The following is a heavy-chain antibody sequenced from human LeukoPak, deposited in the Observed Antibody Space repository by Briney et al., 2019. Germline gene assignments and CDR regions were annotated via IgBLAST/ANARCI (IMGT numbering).Heavy chain of an antibody. CDR1: GYTFTGYY. CDR3: ARDGAGDTAMVSQYYYYMDV. Sequence: ASVKVSCKASGYTFTGYYMHWVRQAPGQGLEWMGWINPNSGGTNYAQKFQGRVTMTRDTSISTAYMELSRLRSDDTAVYYCARDGAGDTAMVSQYYYYMDVWGKGTTVTVSS. D-gene: IGHD5-18*01. J-gene: IGHJ6*03. CDR2: INPNSGGT. V-gene: IGHV1-2*02.